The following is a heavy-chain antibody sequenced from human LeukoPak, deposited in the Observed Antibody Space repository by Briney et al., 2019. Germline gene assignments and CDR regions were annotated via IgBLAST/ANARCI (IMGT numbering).Heavy chain of an antibody. CDR2: LSGSGGST. V-gene: IGHV3-23*01. CDR3: AEARRGGCSSTSCYPFDY. J-gene: IGHJ4*02. CDR1: GFTFSSYA. D-gene: IGHD2-2*01. Sequence: GGSLRLSCAASGFTFSSYAMSWVRQAPGKGLEWVSGLSGSGGSTYYADSVKGRFTISRDNSKNTVYLQMNSLRAEDTAVYYCAEARRGGCSSTSCYPFDYWGQGTLVTVSS.